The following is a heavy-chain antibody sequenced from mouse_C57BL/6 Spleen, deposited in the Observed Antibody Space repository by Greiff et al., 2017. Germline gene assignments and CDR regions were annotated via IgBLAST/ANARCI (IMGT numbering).Heavy chain of an antibody. Sequence: VQLQQSGTVLARPGDSLTMSCKTSGYTFTSYWMHWVQQTPGQGLEWLGAICPGNSNTSYTQKFKGKAKLTADTYASTAFMELSTLTNEDSAVYYCTIYYDYDDYAMDYWGQGTSGTVSS. CDR2: ICPGNSNT. CDR1: GYTFTSYW. V-gene: IGHV1-5*01. CDR3: TIYYDYDDYAMDY. D-gene: IGHD2-4*01. J-gene: IGHJ4*01.